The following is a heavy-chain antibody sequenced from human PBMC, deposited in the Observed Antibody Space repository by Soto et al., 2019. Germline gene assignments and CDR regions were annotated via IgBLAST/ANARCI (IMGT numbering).Heavy chain of an antibody. D-gene: IGHD5-12*01. CDR1: GGLISKYS. V-gene: IGHV1-69*06. J-gene: IGHJ4*01. CDR3: ATIRVRGGPLRFED. Sequence: QVQLVQSGAEVRKPGSSVKVSCKTSGGLISKYSFNWVRQATGQGLEWMGGVLPISGSTDYAQKFQGRLTITADRSTSTVYMELSRLRSYDTANYYCATIRVRGGPLRFEDGGEGMLISVS. CDR2: VLPISGST.